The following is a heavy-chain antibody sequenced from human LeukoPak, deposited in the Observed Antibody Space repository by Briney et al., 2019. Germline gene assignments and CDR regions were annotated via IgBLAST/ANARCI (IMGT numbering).Heavy chain of an antibody. Sequence: GGSLRLSCAASGFTFSRYGMHWVRQAPGKGLEWVAFVRYDGSNKYYADSLKGRFTVSRDNSKNTLYLETNSLRTEDTAVYYCAKDRTSDNSDDDYWGQGTLVTVSS. D-gene: IGHD3-22*01. V-gene: IGHV3-30*02. J-gene: IGHJ4*02. CDR1: GFTFSRYG. CDR3: AKDRTSDNSDDDY. CDR2: VRYDGSNK.